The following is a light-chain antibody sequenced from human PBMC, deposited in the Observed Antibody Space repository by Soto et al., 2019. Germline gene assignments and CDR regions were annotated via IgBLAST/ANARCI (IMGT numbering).Light chain of an antibody. Sequence: DIQVTQSPSSLSASVGDRVTITCRASQSISNALNWYQQKPGKAPKVLICAASNLQSGVPSRFSGSGSGTDFTFTISSLQPEDFATYSCQQSYSTPLTFGGGTKVEIK. CDR1: QSISNA. J-gene: IGKJ4*01. CDR2: AAS. V-gene: IGKV1-39*01. CDR3: QQSYSTPLT.